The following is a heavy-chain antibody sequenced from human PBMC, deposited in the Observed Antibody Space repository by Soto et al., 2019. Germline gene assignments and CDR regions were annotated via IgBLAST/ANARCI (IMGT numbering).Heavy chain of an antibody. Sequence: QVQLVESGGGVVQPGRSLRLSCAASGFTFSSYGMHWVRQAPGKGLEWVAVISYDGSNKYYADSVKGRFTISRDNSKNTLYLQRNSLRAEDTAVYYCAKDAHRYCSCGSGYYFDYWGQGTLVTVSS. CDR3: AKDAHRYCSCGSGYYFDY. CDR1: GFTFSSYG. D-gene: IGHD2-15*01. V-gene: IGHV3-30*18. CDR2: ISYDGSNK. J-gene: IGHJ4*02.